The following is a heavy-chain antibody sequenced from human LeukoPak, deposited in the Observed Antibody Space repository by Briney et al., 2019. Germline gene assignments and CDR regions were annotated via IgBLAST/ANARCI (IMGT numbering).Heavy chain of an antibody. J-gene: IGHJ3*02. V-gene: IGHV3-74*01. CDR3: ARGSPAADDINAFDI. CDR2: INTDGSST. D-gene: IGHD2-2*01. Sequence: PGGSLRLSCAASGFTFSSYWMHWVRQAPGKGLVWVSRINTDGSSTNYADSVKGRFTISRDNAKSPLYLQMNSLRAEDTAVYYCARGSPAADDINAFDIWGQGTMVTVSS. CDR1: GFTFSSYW.